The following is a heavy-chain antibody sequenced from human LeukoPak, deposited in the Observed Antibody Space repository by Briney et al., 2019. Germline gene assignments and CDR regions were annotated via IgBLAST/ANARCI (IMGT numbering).Heavy chain of an antibody. D-gene: IGHD2-2*01. CDR2: TYYRSKWKN. CDR3: ARVAYAVAVV. CDR1: GDSVSSNIAA. Sequence: SQTLSLTCAISGDSVSSNIAAWSWVRQSPSRGLEWLGRTYYRSKWKNDYAESVKSRINISPDTSKNQFSLQPNSVTPEDTAVYYCARVAYAVAVVWGQGTPVTVSS. J-gene: IGHJ4*02. V-gene: IGHV6-1*01.